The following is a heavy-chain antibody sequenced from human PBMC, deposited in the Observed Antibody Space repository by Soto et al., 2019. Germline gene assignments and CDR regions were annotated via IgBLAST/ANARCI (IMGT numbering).Heavy chain of an antibody. CDR1: GASISGFY. CDR3: VRDGTKTLRDWFNP. D-gene: IGHD1-1*01. V-gene: IGHV4-4*07. Sequence: PSETLSLTCTVSGASISGFYWSWIRKSAGKGLEWIGRIYATGTTDYNPSLKSRVMMSVDTSKKQFSLKLRSVTAADTAVYYCVRDGTKTLRDWFNPWGQGISVTVSS. J-gene: IGHJ5*02. CDR2: IYATGTT.